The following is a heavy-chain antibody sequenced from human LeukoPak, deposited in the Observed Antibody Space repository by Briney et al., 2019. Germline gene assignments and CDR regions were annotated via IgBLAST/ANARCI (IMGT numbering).Heavy chain of an antibody. Sequence: ASVKVSCKASGYTFTSYGISWVRQAPGQGLEWMGWISAYNGNTNYAQKLQGRVTMTTDTSTSTAYMELRSLRSDDTAVYYCARDFYGDDVKDAFDIWGQGTMVTVSS. J-gene: IGHJ3*02. CDR2: ISAYNGNT. V-gene: IGHV1-18*01. D-gene: IGHD4-17*01. CDR1: GYTFTSYG. CDR3: ARDFYGDDVKDAFDI.